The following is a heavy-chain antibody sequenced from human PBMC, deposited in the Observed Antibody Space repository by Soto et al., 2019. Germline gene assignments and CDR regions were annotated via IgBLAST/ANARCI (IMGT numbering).Heavy chain of an antibody. V-gene: IGHV3-7*01. CDR3: AREGRLLGAFDI. CDR1: GFTFSTYW. J-gene: IGHJ3*02. CDR2: IKPDGSDK. D-gene: IGHD2-15*01. Sequence: GGSLRLSCAISGFTFSTYWMAWARQAPGKGLEWVANIKPDGSDKYYVDSVKGRFTISRDNAKNSLYLQMNSLSAEDTAVYYCAREGRLLGAFDIWGQGTLVTVSS.